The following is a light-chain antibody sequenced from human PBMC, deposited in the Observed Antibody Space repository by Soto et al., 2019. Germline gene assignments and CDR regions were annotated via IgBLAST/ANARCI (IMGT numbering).Light chain of an antibody. V-gene: IGLV2-23*01. Sequence: QSVLTQPASVSGSPGQSITISCTGTSTDVGSHKLVSWYQQYPGNAPKLIVFEAYKRPSGVSNRFSGSKSGSTASLTISGLQAEDEADYYCCSNAVGSTYVFGTGTKLTVL. CDR2: EAY. J-gene: IGLJ1*01. CDR1: STDVGSHKL. CDR3: CSNAVGSTYV.